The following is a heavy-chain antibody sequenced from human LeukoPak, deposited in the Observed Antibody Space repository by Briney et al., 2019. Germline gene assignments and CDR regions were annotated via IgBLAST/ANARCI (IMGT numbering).Heavy chain of an antibody. CDR2: ISPSGGST. J-gene: IGHJ4*02. CDR1: GYTFTSNY. D-gene: IGHD1-26*01. V-gene: IGHV1-46*01. CDR3: ARRAGRYYFDY. Sequence: ASVKVSCKAFGYTFTSNYMHWVRQAPGQGPEWMGVISPSGGSTTYAQKFQGRVTLTRDMSTSTDYLELSSLRSEDTAVYYCARRAGRYYFDYWGQGTLVTVSS.